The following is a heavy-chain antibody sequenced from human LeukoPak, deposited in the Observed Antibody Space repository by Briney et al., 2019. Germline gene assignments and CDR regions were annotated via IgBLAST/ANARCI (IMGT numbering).Heavy chain of an antibody. CDR3: ARDTWFGVGNRAYCGGDCHVPLYY. CDR1: GGSISSGSYY. J-gene: IGHJ4*02. CDR2: IYTSGST. D-gene: IGHD2-21*01. Sequence: PSETLSLTCTVSGGSISSGSYYWSWIRQPAGKGLEWIGRIYTSGSTNYNPSLKSRVTISVDTSKNQFSLKLSSVTAADTAVYYCARDTWFGVGNRAYCGGDCHVPLYYWGQGTLVTVSS. V-gene: IGHV4-61*02.